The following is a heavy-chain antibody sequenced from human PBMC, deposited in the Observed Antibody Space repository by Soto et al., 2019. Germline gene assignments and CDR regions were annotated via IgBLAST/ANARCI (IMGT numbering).Heavy chain of an antibody. CDR3: ARGRDYSKVGW. D-gene: IGHD2-21*01. CDR1: GGSISSYY. J-gene: IGHJ4*02. CDR2: IYYSGST. Sequence: SETLSLTCTVSGGSISSYYWSWIRQPPGKGLEWIGYIYYSGSTNYNPSLKSRVTISVDTSKNQFSLKLNSMTAADTAVYYCARGRDYSKVGWWGQGTLVTVSS. V-gene: IGHV4-59*08.